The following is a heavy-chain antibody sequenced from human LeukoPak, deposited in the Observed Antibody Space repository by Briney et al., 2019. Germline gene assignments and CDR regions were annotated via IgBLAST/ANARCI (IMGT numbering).Heavy chain of an antibody. J-gene: IGHJ4*02. D-gene: IGHD5-18*01. CDR1: GGSISSSSYY. V-gene: IGHV4-39*07. Sequence: PSETLSLTCTVFGGSISSSSYYWGWIRQPPGKGLEWIGNIYYSGSSYYNPSLKSRVTISVDTSKNQFSLKLSSVTAADTAVYYCARLRVRGYGYGPWEGPTWLDYWGQGTLATVSS. CDR3: ARLRVRGYGYGPWEGPTWLDY. CDR2: IYYSGSS.